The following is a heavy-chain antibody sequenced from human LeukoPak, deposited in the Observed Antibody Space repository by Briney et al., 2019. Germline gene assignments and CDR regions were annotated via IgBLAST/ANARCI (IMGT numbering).Heavy chain of an antibody. CDR3: ARRLRIAVAGRPAVGYWYFDL. V-gene: IGHV1-2*02. CDR2: INPNSGGT. D-gene: IGHD6-19*01. J-gene: IGHJ2*01. CDR1: GYTFTGYY. Sequence: GASVKVSCKASGYTFTGYYMHWVRQAPGQGLEWMGWINPNSGGTNYAQKFQGRVTMTRDTSISTAYMELSRLRSDDTAVYYCARRLRIAVAGRPAVGYWYFDLWGRGTLVTVSS.